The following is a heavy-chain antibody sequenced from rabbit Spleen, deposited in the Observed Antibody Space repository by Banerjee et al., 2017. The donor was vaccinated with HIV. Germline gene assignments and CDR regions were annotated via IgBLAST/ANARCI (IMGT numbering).Heavy chain of an antibody. Sequence: QLKESGGGLVTPGGTLTLTCTASGFDFSTYSMSWVRQAPGKGLEWIGYIVPIFGGTYYASWVNGRFTISSHNAQNTLYLQLNSLTAADTATYFCVREAGYGGYGDANLWAKAPSSPS. V-gene: IGHV1S7*01. J-gene: IGHJ4*01. CDR3: VREAGYGGYGDANL. CDR2: IVPIFGGT. D-gene: IGHD7-1*01. CDR1: GFDFSTYS.